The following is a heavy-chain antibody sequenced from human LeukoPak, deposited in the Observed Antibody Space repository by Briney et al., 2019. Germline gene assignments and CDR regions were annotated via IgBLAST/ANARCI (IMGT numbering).Heavy chain of an antibody. D-gene: IGHD2-15*01. Sequence: PSETLSLTCSVSGSSISSDYYWGWVRQPPGKGLEWIGSIKHRGRSYYNPSLKGRVTISVDTSKNQFSLQLSSVTAADTAVYYCARVVGATSIDYWGQGTLVTVSS. CDR1: GSSISSDYY. J-gene: IGHJ4*02. CDR3: ARVVGATSIDY. CDR2: IKHRGRS. V-gene: IGHV4-38-2*02.